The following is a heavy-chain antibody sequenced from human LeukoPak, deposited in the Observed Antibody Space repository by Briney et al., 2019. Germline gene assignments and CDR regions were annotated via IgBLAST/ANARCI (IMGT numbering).Heavy chain of an antibody. CDR1: GFTFSNYG. CDR2: ISYDGSNK. Sequence: GGSLRLSCAASGFTFSNYGMHWVRQAPGKGLEWVAIISYDGSNKYYGDSLKGRTTISRDNSKNTLYLQMNSLRAEDTAVYYCASPGRRGRYFDYWGQGTLVTVSS. J-gene: IGHJ4*02. CDR3: ASPGRRGRYFDY. V-gene: IGHV3-30*03.